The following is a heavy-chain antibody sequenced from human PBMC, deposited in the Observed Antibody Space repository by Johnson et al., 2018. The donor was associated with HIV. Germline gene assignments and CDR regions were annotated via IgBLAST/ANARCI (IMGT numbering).Heavy chain of an antibody. D-gene: IGHD1-26*01. Sequence: QVQLVESGGGVVQTGRSLRLSCAASGFIFSSYAMHWVRQAPGEGLEWVAVISYDGSNKYYADSVKGRFTISRDNSKNTLYLQMNSLRAEGTAVYYCARVMGATQVMGAFDIWGQGTMVTVSS. V-gene: IGHV3-30*04. CDR2: ISYDGSNK. J-gene: IGHJ3*02. CDR1: GFIFSSYA. CDR3: ARVMGATQVMGAFDI.